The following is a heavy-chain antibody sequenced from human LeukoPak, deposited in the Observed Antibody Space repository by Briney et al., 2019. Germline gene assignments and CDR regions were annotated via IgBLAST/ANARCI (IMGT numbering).Heavy chain of an antibody. CDR1: GGSISSYY. CDR3: ARDPIFGVALDY. CDR2: IYTSGST. Sequence: PSETLSLTCTVSGGSISSYYWSWIRQPAGKGLEWIGRIYTSGSTNYNPSLKSRVTISVDKSKNQFSLKLSSVTAADTAVYYCARDPIFGVALDYCGQGTLVTVSS. D-gene: IGHD3-3*01. J-gene: IGHJ4*02. V-gene: IGHV4-4*07.